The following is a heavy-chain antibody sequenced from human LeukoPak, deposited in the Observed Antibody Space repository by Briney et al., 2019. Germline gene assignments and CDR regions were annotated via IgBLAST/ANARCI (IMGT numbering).Heavy chain of an antibody. D-gene: IGHD3-10*01. CDR3: ASPRLWFGEILY. CDR1: GFTFSSYE. Sequence: GGSLRLSCAASGFTFSSYEMNWVRQAPGKGLEWVSYISSSGSTIYYADSVKGRFTISRDNAKNSLYLQMNSRRADDPAVYYCASPRLWFGEILYWGQGTLVTVSS. J-gene: IGHJ4*02. V-gene: IGHV3-48*03. CDR2: ISSSGSTI.